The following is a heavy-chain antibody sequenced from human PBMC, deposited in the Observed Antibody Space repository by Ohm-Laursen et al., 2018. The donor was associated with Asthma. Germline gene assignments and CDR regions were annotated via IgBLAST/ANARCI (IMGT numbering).Heavy chain of an antibody. CDR1: GFTFSDYY. CDR3: ARVRSHDYGDIGALFDP. CDR2: ISSSGSTI. J-gene: IGHJ5*02. Sequence: SLRLSCTASGFTFSDYYMSWTRQAPGKGLEWVSYISSSGSTIYYADSVKGRFTISRDNAKNSLYLQMNSLRAEDTAVYYCARVRSHDYGDIGALFDPWGQGTLVTVSS. V-gene: IGHV3-11*01. D-gene: IGHD4-17*01.